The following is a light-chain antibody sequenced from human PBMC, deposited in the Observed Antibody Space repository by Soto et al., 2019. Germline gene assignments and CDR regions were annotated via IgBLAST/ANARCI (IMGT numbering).Light chain of an antibody. CDR1: QSVSSY. V-gene: IGKV3-11*01. CDR2: DAS. Sequence: EIVLTQSPATLSLSPGERATLSCRASQSVSSYLAWYQQKPGQAPRLLNYDASNRATGIPARFSGSGSGTDFTLTISSLEPEDFAVYYCQQRSNWPQFGQGTKVEIK. J-gene: IGKJ1*01. CDR3: QQRSNWPQ.